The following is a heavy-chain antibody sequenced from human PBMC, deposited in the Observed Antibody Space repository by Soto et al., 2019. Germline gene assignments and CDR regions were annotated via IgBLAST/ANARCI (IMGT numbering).Heavy chain of an antibody. CDR1: GGTFSSYN. Sequence: QVQLVQSGAEVKKPGSSVKVSCKASGGTFSSYNINWVRQAPGQGLEWMGRIIPILDIAKYAQKFQGRVMITADKSTSAAYMELSSLKSEDTAVYYCARDEGYSGYVRAFDIWGQGTMVTVSS. V-gene: IGHV1-69*08. J-gene: IGHJ3*02. D-gene: IGHD5-12*01. CDR3: ARDEGYSGYVRAFDI. CDR2: IIPILDIA.